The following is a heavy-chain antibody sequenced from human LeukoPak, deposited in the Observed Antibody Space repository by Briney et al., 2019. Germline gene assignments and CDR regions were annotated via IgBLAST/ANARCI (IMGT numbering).Heavy chain of an antibody. J-gene: IGHJ3*02. CDR1: GFTFSSYA. CDR2: ISSNGDST. D-gene: IGHD5-24*01. CDR3: ARPGRDGHNYGAFDI. V-gene: IGHV3-64*01. Sequence: GGSLRLSCAASGFTFSSYAMHWVRQAPGKGLEYVSAISSNGDSTYSANCVKGRFIISRDNSKNMLYLQMGSLRPEDMAMYYCARPGRDGHNYGAFDIWGQGTMVTVS.